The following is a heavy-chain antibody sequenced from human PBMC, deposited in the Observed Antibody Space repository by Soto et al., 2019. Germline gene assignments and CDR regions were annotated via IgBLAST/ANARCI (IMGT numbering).Heavy chain of an antibody. D-gene: IGHD4-17*01. CDR1: GFTFSSYA. J-gene: IGHJ4*02. CDR2: ISYDGSNK. CDR3: ARGGYGGLLFDY. Sequence: LRLSCAASGFTFSSYAMHWVRQAPGKGLEWVAVISYDGSNKYYADSVKGRFTISRDNSKNTLYLQMNSLRAEDTAVYYCARGGYGGLLFDYWGQGTLVTVSS. V-gene: IGHV3-30-3*01.